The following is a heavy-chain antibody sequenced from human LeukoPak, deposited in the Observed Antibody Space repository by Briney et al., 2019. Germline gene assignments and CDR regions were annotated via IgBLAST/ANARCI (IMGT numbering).Heavy chain of an antibody. D-gene: IGHD6-13*01. CDR1: GYDFTAHF. Sequence: ASVKVSCKASGYDFTAHFMHWVRQAPGQGLEWMGVIKTSGGRTNYAQKFQGRVTITADESTSTAYMEPSSLRSEDTAVYYCARVGGVAAAALGAFDIWGQGTMVPVSS. J-gene: IGHJ3*02. V-gene: IGHV1-46*01. CDR2: IKTSGGRT. CDR3: ARVGGVAAAALGAFDI.